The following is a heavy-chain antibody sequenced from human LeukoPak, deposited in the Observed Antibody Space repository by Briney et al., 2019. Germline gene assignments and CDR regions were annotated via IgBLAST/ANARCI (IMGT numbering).Heavy chain of an antibody. CDR2: VQINENN. J-gene: IGHJ4*02. Sequence: SETPSLTCTVFGGSIHDYYWTWIRRSPGKGLEWIGRVQINENNNYNPSLWSRLTLSLDTSKNQFSLNLTSVTAADTAIYYCARESVAAGTRWFDYWGQGTLVTVSS. CDR3: ARESVAAGTRWFDY. V-gene: IGHV4-4*07. CDR1: GGSIHDYY. D-gene: IGHD6-13*01.